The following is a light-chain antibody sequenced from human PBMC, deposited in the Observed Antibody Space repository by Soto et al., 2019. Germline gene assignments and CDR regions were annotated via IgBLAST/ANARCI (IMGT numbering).Light chain of an antibody. CDR1: QSVSSNY. J-gene: IGKJ4*01. CDR3: QQYVTSPLT. CDR2: GAS. V-gene: IGKV3-20*01. Sequence: EIVLTQSPGTLSLSPGERATLSCRASQSVSSNYLAGYQQKPGQTPRLLIYGASNRATGIPDMFSGSGSGTDFTLSVSRLEPEDFAVYYCQQYVTSPLTCGGGTKVEIK.